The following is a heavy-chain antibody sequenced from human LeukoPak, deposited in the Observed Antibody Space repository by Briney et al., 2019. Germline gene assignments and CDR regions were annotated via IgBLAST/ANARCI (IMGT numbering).Heavy chain of an antibody. J-gene: IGHJ3*02. D-gene: IGHD2-15*01. V-gene: IGHV3-66*01. CDR1: GFTVSSNY. Sequence: SGGSLRLSCAASGFTVSSNYMSWVRQAPGKGLEWVSVIYSGGSTYYADSVKGRFTISRDNSKNTLYLQMNSLRAEDTAVYYCARDSGGTVSLDAFDIWGQGTMVTVSP. CDR3: ARDSGGTVSLDAFDI. CDR2: IYSGGST.